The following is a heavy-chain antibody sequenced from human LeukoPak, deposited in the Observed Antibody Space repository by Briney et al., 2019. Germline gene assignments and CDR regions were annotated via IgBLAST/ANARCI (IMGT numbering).Heavy chain of an antibody. J-gene: IGHJ6*02. V-gene: IGHV4-59*13. CDR3: ARGRYYYGSGSYRPSYGMDV. Sequence: PSETLSLTCTVSGGSICSYYWSWIRQPPGKGLEWIGYIYYSGSTNYNPSLKSRVTISVDTSKNQFSLKLSSVTAADTAVYYCARGRYYYGSGSYRPSYGMDVWGQGTTVTVSS. D-gene: IGHD3-10*01. CDR2: IYYSGST. CDR1: GGSICSYY.